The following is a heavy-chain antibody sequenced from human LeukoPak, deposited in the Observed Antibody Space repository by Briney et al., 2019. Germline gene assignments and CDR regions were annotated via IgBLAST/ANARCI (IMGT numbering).Heavy chain of an antibody. V-gene: IGHV4-34*01. Sequence: SETLSLTCAVYGGSFSGYYWSWIRQPPGKGLGWIGEINHSGSTNYNPSLKSRVTISVDTSKNQFSLKLSSVTAADTAVYYCARGGYRGRSSRSYFDYWGQGTLVTVSS. CDR1: GGSFSGYY. D-gene: IGHD6-6*01. CDR3: ARGGYRGRSSRSYFDY. J-gene: IGHJ4*02. CDR2: INHSGST.